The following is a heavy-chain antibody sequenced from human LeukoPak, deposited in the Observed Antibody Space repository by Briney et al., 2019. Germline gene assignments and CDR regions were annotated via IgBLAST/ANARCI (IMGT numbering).Heavy chain of an antibody. CDR1: GFILSTYN. CDR3: ARAAGEMATIRY. Sequence: GGSLRLSCAASGFILSTYNIIWVRQAPGKGLEWVSSISSSSSYIYYADSVKGRFTISRDNAKNSLYLQMNSLRAEDTAVYYCARAAGEMATIRYWGQGTLVTVSS. CDR2: ISSSSSYI. J-gene: IGHJ4*02. V-gene: IGHV3-21*01. D-gene: IGHD5-24*01.